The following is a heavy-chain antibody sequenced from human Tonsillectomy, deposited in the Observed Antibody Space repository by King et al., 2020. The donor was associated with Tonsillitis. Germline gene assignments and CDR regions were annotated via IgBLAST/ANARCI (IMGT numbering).Heavy chain of an antibody. CDR3: TRGGHCSGGSCNDNWFDP. CDR1: GFTFGDYA. D-gene: IGHD2-15*01. CDR2: IRSKAYGGTT. J-gene: IGHJ5*02. Sequence: VQLVESGGGLVQPGRSLRLSCTASGFTFGDYAMSWVRQAPGKGLEWVGFIRSKAYGGTTAYAASVKGRFTITRDDSKSIAYLQMNSLKTEDTAVYYCTRGGHCSGGSCNDNWFDPWGQGTLVTVSS. V-gene: IGHV3-49*04.